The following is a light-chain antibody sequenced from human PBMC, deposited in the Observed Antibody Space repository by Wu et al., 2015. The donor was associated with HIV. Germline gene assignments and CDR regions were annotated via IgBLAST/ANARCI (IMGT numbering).Light chain of an antibody. Sequence: EIVLTQSPGTVSLSPGERATLSCRASQGVGVYIAWFQQKPGQAPRLLIYDASTRAADIPDRFSGTGSGTDFTLTISRLDPEDFAVYFCQHYGTSTGSFGQGTYLDI. CDR2: DAS. CDR1: QGVGVY. J-gene: IGKJ2*03. CDR3: QHYGTSTGS. V-gene: IGKV3-20*01.